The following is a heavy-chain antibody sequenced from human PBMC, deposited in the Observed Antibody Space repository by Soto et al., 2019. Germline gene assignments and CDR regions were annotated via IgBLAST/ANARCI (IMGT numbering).Heavy chain of an antibody. CDR3: AKVYEMSIVVVPAASFDY. J-gene: IGHJ4*02. D-gene: IGHD2-2*01. CDR1: GFTFGDFG. Sequence: PGGSLRLSCTGSGFTFGDFGMSWFRQAPGKGLEWVSAISGSGGSTYYADSVKGRFTNSRDNSKNTLYLQMNSLRAEDTAVYYCAKVYEMSIVVVPAASFDYWGQGTLVTVSS. V-gene: IGHV3-23*01. CDR2: ISGSGGST.